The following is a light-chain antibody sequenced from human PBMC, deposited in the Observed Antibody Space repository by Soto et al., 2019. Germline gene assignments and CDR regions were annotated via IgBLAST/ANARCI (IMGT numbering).Light chain of an antibody. V-gene: IGKV3-11*01. CDR2: DAS. J-gene: IGKJ4*01. CDR1: QSISTI. CDR3: HQRSSWPPFS. Sequence: EIVLTQSPGTLSLSPGERATLSCSASQSISTILDWNQQKPVQPARLLIYDASKRAPGIPDRFIGSGSGTDFTQTISSLEPEDFTIYCWHQRSSWPPFSFGGGTKVEI.